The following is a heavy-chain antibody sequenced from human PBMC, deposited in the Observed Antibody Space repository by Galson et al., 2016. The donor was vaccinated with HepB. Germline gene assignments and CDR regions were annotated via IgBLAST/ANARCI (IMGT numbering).Heavy chain of an antibody. J-gene: IGHJ3*02. D-gene: IGHD3-22*01. CDR3: ARATHTITYYYDSSGYKVDAFDI. Sequence: SLRLSCAASGFTFSTYAMSWVRQAPGKGLEWVSLISGSGSSTFYADSVKGRFTISRDNSKNTLYLQMNSLRAEDTAVYYCARATHTITYYYDSSGYKVDAFDIWGQGTMVTVSS. CDR2: ISGSGSST. V-gene: IGHV3-23*01. CDR1: GFTFSTYA.